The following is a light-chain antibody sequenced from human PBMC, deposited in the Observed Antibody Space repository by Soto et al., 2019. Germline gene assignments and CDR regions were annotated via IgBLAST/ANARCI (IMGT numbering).Light chain of an antibody. J-gene: IGLJ1*01. V-gene: IGLV2-8*01. Sequence: QSVLTQPPSASGSPGQSVTISCTGTSSDVGGYNYVSWYQHHPGKAPKIMIYEDNKRPSGVPDRFSGSKSGNTASLTVSGLQAEDEADYYCSSYAGSNSYVFGTGTKVPVL. CDR1: SSDVGGYNY. CDR3: SSYAGSNSYV. CDR2: EDN.